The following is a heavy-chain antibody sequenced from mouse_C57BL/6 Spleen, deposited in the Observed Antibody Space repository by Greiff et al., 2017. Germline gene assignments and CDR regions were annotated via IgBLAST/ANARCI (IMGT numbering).Heavy chain of an antibody. J-gene: IGHJ4*01. V-gene: IGHV5-12*01. CDR3: ARSSYHTGAMDY. Sequence: EVHLVESGGGLVQPGGSLKLSCAASGFTFSDYYMYWVRQTPEKRLEWVAYISNGGGSTYYPDTVKGRFTISRDNAKNTLYLQMSRLKSEDTAMYYCARSSYHTGAMDYWGQGTSVTVSS. D-gene: IGHD2-12*01. CDR2: ISNGGGST. CDR1: GFTFSDYY.